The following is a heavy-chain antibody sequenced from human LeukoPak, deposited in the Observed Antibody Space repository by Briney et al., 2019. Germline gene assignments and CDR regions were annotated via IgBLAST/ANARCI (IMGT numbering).Heavy chain of an antibody. CDR1: GGSISSGGYY. Sequence: PSQTLSLTCTVSGGSISSGGYYWSWVRQPPGKGLEWIGYIYHSGSTYYNPSLKSRVTISVDRSKNQFSLKLSSVTAADTAVYYCARGEHVAARGCAFDIWGQGTMVTISS. D-gene: IGHD6-6*01. CDR2: IYHSGST. CDR3: ARGEHVAARGCAFDI. V-gene: IGHV4-30-2*01. J-gene: IGHJ3*02.